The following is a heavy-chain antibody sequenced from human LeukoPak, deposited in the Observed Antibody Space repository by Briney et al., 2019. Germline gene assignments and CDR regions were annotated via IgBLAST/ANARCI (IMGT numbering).Heavy chain of an antibody. CDR3: AKDSFGSGWYYYFDY. Sequence: GGSLRLSCAAPGFTFSSYAMSWVRQAPGKGLEWVSAISGSGGSTCYADSVKGRFTISRDNSKNTLYLQMNSLRAEDTAVYYCAKDSFGSGWYYYFDYWGQGTLVTVSS. V-gene: IGHV3-23*01. CDR2: ISGSGGST. J-gene: IGHJ4*02. D-gene: IGHD6-19*01. CDR1: GFTFSSYA.